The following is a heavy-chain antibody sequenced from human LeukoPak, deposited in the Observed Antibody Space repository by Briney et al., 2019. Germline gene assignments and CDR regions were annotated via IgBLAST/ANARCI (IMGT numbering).Heavy chain of an antibody. Sequence: GASVKVSCKASGYTFTSYGISWMRQAPGQGLEWMGWISAYNGNTNYAQKVQGRVTMTTDTSTSTVYMELRSLRSDDTAVYYCARERSDYFYAFDIWGQGTMVTVSS. CDR1: GYTFTSYG. D-gene: IGHD2/OR15-2a*01. CDR2: ISAYNGNT. J-gene: IGHJ3*02. V-gene: IGHV1-18*01. CDR3: ARERSDYFYAFDI.